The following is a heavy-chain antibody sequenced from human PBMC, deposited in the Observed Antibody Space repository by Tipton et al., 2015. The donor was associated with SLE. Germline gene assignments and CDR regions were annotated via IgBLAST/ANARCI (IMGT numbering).Heavy chain of an antibody. D-gene: IGHD2/OR15-2a*01. CDR3: AKEHSFGIYYYGMDV. CDR1: GFPLSTYW. J-gene: IGHJ6*02. CDR2: INSDGSTT. Sequence: SLRLSCAASGFPLSTYWMNWVRQAPGKGLVWVSRINSDGSTTSYVDSVKGRFTISRDNAKNSLYLQMNSLRAEDTALYYCAKEHSFGIYYYGMDVWGQGTTVTVSS. V-gene: IGHV3-74*01.